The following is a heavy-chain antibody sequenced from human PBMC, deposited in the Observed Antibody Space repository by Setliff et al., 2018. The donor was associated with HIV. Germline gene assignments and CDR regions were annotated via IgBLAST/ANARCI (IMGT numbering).Heavy chain of an antibody. Sequence: VASVKVSCKASGYSFSDYYIHWLRQAPGQGLEWMGWINTNTGNPTYAQGFTGRFVFSLDTSVSTAYLQISSLKAEDTAVYYCARDESDSLYYKDYYYMDVWGKGTTVTVSS. V-gene: IGHV7-4-1*02. D-gene: IGHD3-10*01. J-gene: IGHJ6*03. CDR3: ARDESDSLYYKDYYYMDV. CDR2: INTNTGNP. CDR1: GYSFSDYY.